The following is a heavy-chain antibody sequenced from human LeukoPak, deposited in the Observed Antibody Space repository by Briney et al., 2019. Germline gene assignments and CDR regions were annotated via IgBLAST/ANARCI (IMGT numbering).Heavy chain of an antibody. Sequence: PSGTLSLTCAVSGGSISSSNWWSWVRQPPGKGLGWIGEIYHSGSTNYNPSLKSRVTISVDKSKNQFSLKLSSVTAADTAVYYCARDRFQGYCSSTSCYYGMDVWGQGTTVTVSS. CDR3: ARDRFQGYCSSTSCYYGMDV. D-gene: IGHD2-2*01. V-gene: IGHV4-4*02. CDR2: IYHSGST. J-gene: IGHJ6*02. CDR1: GGSISSSNW.